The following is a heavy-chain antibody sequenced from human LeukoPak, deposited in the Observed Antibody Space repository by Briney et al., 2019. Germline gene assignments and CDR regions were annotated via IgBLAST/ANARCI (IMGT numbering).Heavy chain of an antibody. D-gene: IGHD6-19*01. CDR1: GGSISSGDYY. V-gene: IGHV4-39*07. J-gene: IGHJ5*02. CDR2: IYYSGNT. Sequence: SSETLSLTCTVSGGSISSGDYYWGWIRQPPGKGLEWIGTIYYSGNTYYNPSLQSRVTISVDTSKNQFSLKLSSVTAADTAVYYCARQGQWLPSSWFDPWGQGTLVTVSS. CDR3: ARQGQWLPSSWFDP.